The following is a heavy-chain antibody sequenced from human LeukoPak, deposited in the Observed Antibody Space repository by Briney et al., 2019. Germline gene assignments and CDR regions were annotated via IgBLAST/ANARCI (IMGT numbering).Heavy chain of an antibody. CDR1: GGSISSSSYY. J-gene: IGHJ4*02. Sequence: SETLSLTCTVSGGSISSSSYYWGWIRQPPGKGLEWIGRIYASGNTNYNPSLKGRVTMTIDTSKNQFSLDLSSVTAADTAVYYCARGRGGSWYYFDSWGQGTLVTISS. D-gene: IGHD6-13*01. V-gene: IGHV4-39*07. CDR2: IYASGNT. CDR3: ARGRGGSWYYFDS.